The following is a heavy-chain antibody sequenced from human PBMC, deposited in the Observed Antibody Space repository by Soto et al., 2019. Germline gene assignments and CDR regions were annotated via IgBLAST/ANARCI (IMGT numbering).Heavy chain of an antibody. CDR2: IKQDGSEK. J-gene: IGHJ4*02. D-gene: IGHD2-15*01. CDR3: TKQASDPVVVVAALDY. Sequence: EVQLVESGGGVVQPGGSLRLSCAASGFTFSSYWMSWVRQAPGKGLEWVANIKQDGSEKYYVDSVKGRFTISRDNAKNSLYLQMNSLRAEDTAVYYCTKQASDPVVVVAALDYWGQGTLVTVSS. V-gene: IGHV3-7*03. CDR1: GFTFSSYW.